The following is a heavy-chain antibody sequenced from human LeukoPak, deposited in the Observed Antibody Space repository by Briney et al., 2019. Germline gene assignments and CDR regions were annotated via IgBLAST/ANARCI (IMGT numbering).Heavy chain of an antibody. CDR3: ARVGVDYSGNVLKYFFDY. V-gene: IGHV4-59*01. Sequence: SETLSLTCTVSGGSISSYQWSWIRQPPGKGLEWIGNIYDSGSANYNPSLKSRVVISVDTSKNQFSLNLTPVTAADTAVYYCARVGVDYSGNVLKYFFDYWGQGTLVTVSS. J-gene: IGHJ4*02. D-gene: IGHD4-23*01. CDR1: GGSISSYQ. CDR2: IYDSGSA.